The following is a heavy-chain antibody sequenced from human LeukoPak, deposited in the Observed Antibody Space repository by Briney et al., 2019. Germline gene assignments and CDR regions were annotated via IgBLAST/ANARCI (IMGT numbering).Heavy chain of an antibody. D-gene: IGHD3-22*01. Sequence: GASVKVSCKAPGYTFTSYGISWVRQAPGQGLEWMGWISTYNGNTNYAQKLQGRVTMTRDTSTSTVYMELSSLRSEDTAVYYCARDVYYYDSRFDYWGQGTLVTVSS. CDR1: GYTFTSYG. J-gene: IGHJ4*02. V-gene: IGHV1-18*01. CDR2: ISTYNGNT. CDR3: ARDVYYYDSRFDY.